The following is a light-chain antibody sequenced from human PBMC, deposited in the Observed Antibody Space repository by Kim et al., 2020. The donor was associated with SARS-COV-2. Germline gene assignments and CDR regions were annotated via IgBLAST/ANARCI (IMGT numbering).Light chain of an antibody. CDR1: HVSYYY. CDR3: NSRDSSGNHLV. Sequence: ALGQSVRITCHGDHVSYYYGGWYQQKPGQAPVFVIYGKNNRPSGIPDRFSGSISGNTASLTITGAQVEDEADYYYNSRDSSGNHLVFGGGTKLTVL. V-gene: IGLV3-19*01. J-gene: IGLJ2*01. CDR2: GKN.